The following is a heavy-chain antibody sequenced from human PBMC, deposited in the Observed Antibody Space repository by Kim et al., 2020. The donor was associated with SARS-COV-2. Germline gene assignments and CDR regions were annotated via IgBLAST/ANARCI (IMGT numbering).Heavy chain of an antibody. CDR2: ISSSGSTI. CDR3: ARDLIYSNYVSLGWYYYYGMDV. V-gene: IGHV3-48*03. Sequence: GGSLRLSCAASGFTFSSYEMNWVRQAPGKGLEWVSYISSSGSTIYYADSVKGRFTISRDNAKNSLYLQMNSLRAEDTAVYYCARDLIYSNYVSLGWYYYYGMDVWGQGTTVTVSS. D-gene: IGHD4-4*01. CDR1: GFTFSSYE. J-gene: IGHJ6*02.